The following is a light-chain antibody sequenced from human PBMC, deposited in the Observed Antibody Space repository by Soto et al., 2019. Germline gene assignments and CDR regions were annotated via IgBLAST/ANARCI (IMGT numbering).Light chain of an antibody. V-gene: IGLV2-14*01. CDR1: SSDLAIYNY. CDR3: SSYTRDATLI. J-gene: IGLJ2*01. Sequence: QPVLTQPASVSGSPGQSITISCTGTSSDLAIYNYVSWYQQQPGKAPKLMIYQVTNRPSGVSNRFSGSRSGNTASLTISGLQAEDEADYYCSSYTRDATLIFGGGTKVTVL. CDR2: QVT.